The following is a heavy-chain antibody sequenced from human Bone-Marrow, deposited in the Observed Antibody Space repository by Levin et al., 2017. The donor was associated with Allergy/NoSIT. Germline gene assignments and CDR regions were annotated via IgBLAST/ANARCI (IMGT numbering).Heavy chain of an antibody. Sequence: PGGSLRLSCAASGFSFGDFAMTWVRQAPGKGLEWVSIITGTGGNTYYGDSVKGRFTVSRDNSKNTLYLELNSLRAEDTAIYYCAKKQGGTSGFSFDVWGQGTMVTVSS. CDR3: AKKQGGTSGFSFDV. J-gene: IGHJ3*01. CDR1: GFSFGDFA. D-gene: IGHD1-1*01. CDR2: ITGTGGNT. V-gene: IGHV3-23*01.